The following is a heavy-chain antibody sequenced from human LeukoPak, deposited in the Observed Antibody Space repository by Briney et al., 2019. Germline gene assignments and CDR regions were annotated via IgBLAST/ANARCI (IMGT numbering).Heavy chain of an antibody. CDR3: AREDGYSGSD. Sequence: SETLSLTCALSTVSGSSGNFWSWVRQPPGEGLEWIGEVHKSGRTNYNPSLKTRVTISIDASKNQLSLELTSVTAADTAVYYCAREDGYSGSDWGQGTLVTVSS. D-gene: IGHD1-26*01. J-gene: IGHJ4*02. CDR1: TVSGSSGNF. CDR2: VHKSGRT. V-gene: IGHV4-4*02.